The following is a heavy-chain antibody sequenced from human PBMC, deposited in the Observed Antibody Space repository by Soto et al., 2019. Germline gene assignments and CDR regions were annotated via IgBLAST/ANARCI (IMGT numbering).Heavy chain of an antibody. CDR3: ARRIVYGDYRYFDL. CDR1: GFTFSTYG. Sequence: GGSLRLSCAASGFTFSTYGTSWVRRAPGKGLEWVSSISSSGAITYYADAVKGRFTISRDNSKNTVYLQMNSLRAEDTAVYYCARRIVYGDYRYFDLWGQGTLVTVSS. V-gene: IGHV3-23*01. J-gene: IGHJ4*02. CDR2: ISSSGAIT. D-gene: IGHD4-17*01.